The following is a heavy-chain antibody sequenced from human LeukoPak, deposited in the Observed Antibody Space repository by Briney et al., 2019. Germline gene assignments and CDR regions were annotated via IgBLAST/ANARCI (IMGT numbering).Heavy chain of an antibody. CDR3: CSPGFDS. J-gene: IGHJ4*02. D-gene: IGHD3-10*01. CDR2: ISGTGDET. CDR1: GFIFKISA. V-gene: IGHV3-23*01. Sequence: GGSLRLSCVASGFIFKISAMGWVRQAPGKGLEWVSVISGTGDETDYADSVRGNFTISRDNSMNTLFLQMDSLRADDTAVFTRCSPGFDSWGQGTLVTVFS.